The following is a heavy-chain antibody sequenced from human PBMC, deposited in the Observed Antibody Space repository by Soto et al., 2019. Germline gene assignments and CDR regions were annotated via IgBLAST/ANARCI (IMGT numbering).Heavy chain of an antibody. D-gene: IGHD2-8*01. Sequence: SETLSLTCAVYGGSFSGYYWSWIRQPPGKGLEWIGEINHSGSTNYNPSPKSRVTISVDTSKNQFSLKLSSVTAADTAVYYCARGDRLYCTNGVCYYFDYWGQGTLVTVSS. CDR1: GGSFSGYY. CDR3: ARGDRLYCTNGVCYYFDY. V-gene: IGHV4-34*01. CDR2: INHSGST. J-gene: IGHJ4*02.